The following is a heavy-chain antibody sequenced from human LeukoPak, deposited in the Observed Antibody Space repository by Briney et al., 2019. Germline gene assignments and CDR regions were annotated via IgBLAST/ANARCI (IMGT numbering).Heavy chain of an antibody. V-gene: IGHV1-2*02. CDR1: GCTFTDYF. D-gene: IGHD5-18*01. CDR2: IDPNSGGT. J-gene: IGHJ4*02. CDR3: ATGGGDSYGYVHF. Sequence: GASVKVSCKASGCTFTDYFLHWVRQAPAEGLEWMGWIDPNSGGTNSAQKFQRMVPLTRDTPIRTAYMELRSLRSDDMALYSCATGGGDSYGYVHFRGQGTLVTVSS.